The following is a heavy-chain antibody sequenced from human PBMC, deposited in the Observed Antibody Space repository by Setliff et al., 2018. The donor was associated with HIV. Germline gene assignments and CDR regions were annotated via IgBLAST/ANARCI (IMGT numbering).Heavy chain of an antibody. CDR1: GFSISTGHY. CDR3: ARQPPLSALQVWFGEY. D-gene: IGHD3-10*01. J-gene: IGHJ4*02. Sequence: SGTLSLTCTVSGFSISTGHYWGWVRQSPGKGLEWIGSVYHSGSTYYAASLKSRVTISVDTSKNQFSLKLTSVTAADTAVYYCARQPPLSALQVWFGEYWGQGILVTVSS. CDR2: VYHSGST. V-gene: IGHV4-38-2*02.